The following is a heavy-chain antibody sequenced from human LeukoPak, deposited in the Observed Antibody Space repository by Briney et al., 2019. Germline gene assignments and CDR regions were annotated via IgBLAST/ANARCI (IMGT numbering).Heavy chain of an antibody. Sequence: ASVKVSCKASGYTLTGYYMHWVRQAPGQGLEWMGWINPNSGGTNYAQKFQGRVTMTRDTSISAAYMELSRLRSDDTAVYYCAREVRGIAADFDYWGQGTLVTVSS. CDR3: AREVRGIAADFDY. J-gene: IGHJ4*02. CDR1: GYTLTGYY. V-gene: IGHV1-2*02. D-gene: IGHD6-13*01. CDR2: INPNSGGT.